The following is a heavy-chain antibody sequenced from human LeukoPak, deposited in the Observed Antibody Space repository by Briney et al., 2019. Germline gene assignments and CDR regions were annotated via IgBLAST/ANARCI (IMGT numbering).Heavy chain of an antibody. J-gene: IGHJ6*02. CDR3: ARDHPVSYSYGMDV. CDR1: GYTFTGYY. D-gene: IGHD4-11*01. CDR2: INPNSGGT. Sequence: ASVKVSCKASGYTFTGYYMHWVRQAPGQGLEWMGWINPNSGGTDYAQKFQGRVTMTRDTSISTAYMELSRLRSDDTAVYYCARDHPVSYSYGMDVWGQGTTVTVSS. V-gene: IGHV1-2*02.